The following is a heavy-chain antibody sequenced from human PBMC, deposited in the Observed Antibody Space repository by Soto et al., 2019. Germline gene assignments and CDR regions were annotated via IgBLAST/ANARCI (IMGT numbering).Heavy chain of an antibody. CDR3: ARRHLAVAVSPWFDP. CDR1: GLSITDSEMG. CDR2: IDSSGEK. Sequence: QVTLKESGPVLVKPTETLTLRCTVSGLSITDSEMGVSWIHQPPGQPLEWLAHIDSSGEKAYRTFLKSRLAISKDTSKSQIVLTMTIMDPADTATYYCARRHLAVAVSPWFDPWGQGIPVTASS. D-gene: IGHD6-19*01. J-gene: IGHJ5*02. V-gene: IGHV2-26*01.